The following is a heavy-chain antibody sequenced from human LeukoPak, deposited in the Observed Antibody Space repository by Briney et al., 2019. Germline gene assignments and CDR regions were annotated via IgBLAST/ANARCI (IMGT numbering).Heavy chain of an antibody. V-gene: IGHV1-18*01. D-gene: IGHD3-10*01. CDR1: GYTFTSYG. CDR2: ISPYNGNT. CDR3: ARSTMVRDPVDY. J-gene: IGHJ4*02. Sequence: GASVKVSCKASGYTFTSYGISWVRQAPGQGLEWMGWISPYNGNTDYSQKLQGRVTMTTDTSTSTAYMELSSLRSEDTAVYYCARSTMVRDPVDYWGQGTLVTVSS.